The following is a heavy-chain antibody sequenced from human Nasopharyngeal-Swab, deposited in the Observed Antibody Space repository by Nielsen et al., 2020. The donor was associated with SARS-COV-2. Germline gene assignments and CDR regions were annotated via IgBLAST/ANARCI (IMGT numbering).Heavy chain of an antibody. CDR3: ARRRLNSSGWYWAGAFDI. J-gene: IGHJ3*02. Sequence: SETLSLTCTVSGGSISSGGYYWGWIRQPPGKGLEWIGNIYYSGSTYYNPSLKSRVTISVDTSKNQFSLKLSSVTAADTAVYYCARRRLNSSGWYWAGAFDIWGQGTMVTVSS. CDR1: GGSISSGGYY. D-gene: IGHD6-19*01. CDR2: IYYSGST. V-gene: IGHV4-39*01.